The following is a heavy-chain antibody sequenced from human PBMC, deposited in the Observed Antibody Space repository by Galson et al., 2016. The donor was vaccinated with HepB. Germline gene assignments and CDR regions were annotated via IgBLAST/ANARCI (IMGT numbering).Heavy chain of an antibody. Sequence: SETLSLTCAVSGGSFSDYYWTWIRQPPGKGLEWIGETRHSRSTNYNPSLKSRVTISVDTSKNQFSLKLSSVTAADTAVYYCAREGQAVDYWGQGTLVTVSS. V-gene: IGHV4-34*01. CDR1: GGSFSDYY. CDR3: AREGQAVDY. J-gene: IGHJ4*02. D-gene: IGHD4-17*01. CDR2: TRHSRST.